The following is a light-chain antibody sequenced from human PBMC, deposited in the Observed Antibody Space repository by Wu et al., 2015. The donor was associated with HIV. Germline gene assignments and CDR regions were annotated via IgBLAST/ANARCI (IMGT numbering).Light chain of an antibody. CDR2: GAS. CDR1: QSVSSN. J-gene: IGKJ1*01. V-gene: IGKV3-15*01. Sequence: EIVMTQSPATLSVSPGERATLSCRASQSVSSNLAWYQQKPGQAPRLLIYGASTRATGIPARFSGSGSGTEFTLTISSLQSEDFGLYYCQQYNSRPWTFGQGTKVEIK. CDR3: QQYNSRPWT.